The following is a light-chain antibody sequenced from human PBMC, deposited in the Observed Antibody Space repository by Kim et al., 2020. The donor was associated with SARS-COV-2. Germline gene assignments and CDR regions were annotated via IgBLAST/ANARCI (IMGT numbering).Light chain of an antibody. Sequence: PGQAAMITCSGDALPKQYADWYQQKPGQAPVLGIYKDSERPSGIPERFSGSSSGTTVTLTISGVQAEDEADYYCQSADSSGTYVVFGGGTQLTVL. CDR2: KDS. V-gene: IGLV3-25*03. CDR3: QSADSSGTYVV. CDR1: ALPKQY. J-gene: IGLJ2*01.